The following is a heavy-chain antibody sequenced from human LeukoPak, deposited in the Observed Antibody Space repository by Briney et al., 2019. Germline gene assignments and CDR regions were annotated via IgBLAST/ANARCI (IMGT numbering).Heavy chain of an antibody. Sequence: SETLSLTCAVSGYSISSGYYWGWIRQPPGKGLEWIGSIYHSGSTYYNPSLKSRVTISVDTSKNQFSLKLSSVTAADTAVYYCARVYYDILTGYFEDYWGQGTLVTVSS. V-gene: IGHV4-38-2*01. CDR2: IYHSGST. D-gene: IGHD3-9*01. CDR3: ARVYYDILTGYFEDY. J-gene: IGHJ4*02. CDR1: GYSISSGYY.